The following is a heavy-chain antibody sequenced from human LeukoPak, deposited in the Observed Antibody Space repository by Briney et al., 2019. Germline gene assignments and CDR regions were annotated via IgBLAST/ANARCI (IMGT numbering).Heavy chain of an antibody. CDR1: GFTFSSYA. CDR2: ISYDGSNK. CDR3: ARDAEYRSSWDYYYYGMDV. D-gene: IGHD6-13*01. J-gene: IGHJ6*02. Sequence: GGSLRLSCAASGFTFSSYAMHWVRQAPGKGLEWVAVISYDGSNKYYADSVKGRFTISRDNSKNTLYLQMNSLRAEDTAVYYCARDAEYRSSWDYYYYGMDVWGQGTSVTVSS. V-gene: IGHV3-30-3*01.